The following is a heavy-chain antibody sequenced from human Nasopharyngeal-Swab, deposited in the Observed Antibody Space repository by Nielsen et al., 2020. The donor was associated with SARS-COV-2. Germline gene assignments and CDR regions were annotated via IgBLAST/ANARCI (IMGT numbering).Heavy chain of an antibody. Sequence: GSLGLSCSVSGASLSSVQWWSWVRQSPGKGLEWIGEIYRSGSGNYNPSLKSRVTLSVDKSKNQVSLKLNSVTAADTAVYYCARDLQGMNYMDVWGKGTTVTVSS. J-gene: IGHJ6*03. V-gene: IGHV4-4*02. CDR1: GASLSSVQW. CDR3: ARDLQGMNYMDV. CDR2: IYRSGSG. D-gene: IGHD3-10*01.